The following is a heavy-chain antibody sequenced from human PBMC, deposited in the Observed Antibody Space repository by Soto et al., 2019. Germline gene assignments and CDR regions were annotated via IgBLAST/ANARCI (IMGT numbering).Heavy chain of an antibody. D-gene: IGHD2-2*01. CDR2: ISSSGSTI. J-gene: IGHJ6*02. CDR1: GFTFSSYE. CDR3: ARSDIVVVPAADEYYYGMDV. Sequence: GGSLRLSCAASGFTFSSYEMNWVRQAPGKGLEWVSYISSSGSTIYYADSVKGRFTISRDNAKNSLYLQMNSLRAEDTAVYYCARSDIVVVPAADEYYYGMDVWGQGTTVTVSS. V-gene: IGHV3-48*03.